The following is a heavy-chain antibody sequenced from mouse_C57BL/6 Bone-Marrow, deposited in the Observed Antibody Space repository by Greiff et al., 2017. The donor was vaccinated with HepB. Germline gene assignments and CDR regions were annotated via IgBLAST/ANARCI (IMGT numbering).Heavy chain of an antibody. CDR3: ARDYGNFLLYFDY. V-gene: IGHV1-50*01. CDR2: IDPSDSYT. Sequence: QVHVKQPGAELVKPGASVKLSCKASGYTFTSYWMQWVKQRPGQGLEWIGEIDPSDSYTNYNQKFKGKATLTVDTSSSTAYMQLSSLTSEDSAVYYCARDYGNFLLYFDYWGQGTTLTVSS. D-gene: IGHD2-1*01. J-gene: IGHJ2*01. CDR1: GYTFTSYW.